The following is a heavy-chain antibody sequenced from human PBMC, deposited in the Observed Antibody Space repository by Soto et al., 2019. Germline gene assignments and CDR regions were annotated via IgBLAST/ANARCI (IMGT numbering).Heavy chain of an antibody. Sequence: EVQLVQSGAEVKKPGESLRISCKGSGYSFTRYWISWERQMPGKCLEWMGRIDPSDSDTNYSPSFQGHITISADKSISTAYLQWSSLKASDTAMYYCARLQAAAGDNDLTFDYWGQGTLVTVSS. CDR3: ARLQAAAGDNDLTFDY. D-gene: IGHD6-13*01. V-gene: IGHV5-10-1*01. CDR1: GYSFTRYW. CDR2: IDPSDSDT. J-gene: IGHJ4*02.